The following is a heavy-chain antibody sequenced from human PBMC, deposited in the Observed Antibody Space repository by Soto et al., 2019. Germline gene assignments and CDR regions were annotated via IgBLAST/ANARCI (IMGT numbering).Heavy chain of an antibody. CDR3: AKDLKVVPAAINYYGMDV. V-gene: IGHV3-30*18. J-gene: IGHJ6*02. CDR1: GFTFSSYG. D-gene: IGHD2-2*01. Sequence: QVQLVESGGGVVQPGRSLRPSCAASGFTFSSYGMHWVRQAPGKGLEWVAVISYDGSNKYYADSVKGRFTISRDNSKNTLYLQMNSLRAEDTAVYYCAKDLKVVPAAINYYGMDVWGQGTTVTVSS. CDR2: ISYDGSNK.